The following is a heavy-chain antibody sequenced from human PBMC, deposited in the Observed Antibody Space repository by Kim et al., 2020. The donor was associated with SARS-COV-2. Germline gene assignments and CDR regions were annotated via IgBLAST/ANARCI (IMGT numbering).Heavy chain of an antibody. D-gene: IGHD7-27*01. Sequence: GGSLRLSCAASGFTFSSYGMHWVRQAPGKGLEWVAVISYDGSNKYYADSVKGRFTISRDNFKNTLYLQMNSLRAEDTAVYYCAEVGTDGGGGMDVWGQGTTVTVAS. CDR3: AEVGTDGGGGMDV. CDR1: GFTFSSYG. J-gene: IGHJ6*02. V-gene: IGHV3-30*18. CDR2: ISYDGSNK.